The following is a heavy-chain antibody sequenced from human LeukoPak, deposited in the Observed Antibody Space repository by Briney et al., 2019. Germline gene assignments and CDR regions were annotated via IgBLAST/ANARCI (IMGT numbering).Heavy chain of an antibody. CDR2: IKPKTDGETT. J-gene: IGHJ4*02. CDR1: GFTFSDYY. Sequence: GGSLRLSCAASGFTFSDYYMSWIRQAPGKGLEWVGRIKPKTDGETTEYAAPVKDRFSISRDDSKSMMYLQMNSLKTEDTAVYYCITPLPYSAQGGQGTLVTVSS. CDR3: ITPLPYSAQ. D-gene: IGHD2-21*01. V-gene: IGHV3-15*01.